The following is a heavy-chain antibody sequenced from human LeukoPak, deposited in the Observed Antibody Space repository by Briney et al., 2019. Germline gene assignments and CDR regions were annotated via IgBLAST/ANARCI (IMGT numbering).Heavy chain of an antibody. CDR3: ARETDRLTYYYSMDV. Sequence: SETLSLTCTVSGGSISSGDYYWSWIRQPPGKGLEWIGYIYYSGSTYYNPSLKSRVTISVDTSKNQFSLKLSSVTAADTAVYYCARETDRLTYYYSMDVWGKGTTVTVSS. CDR2: IYYSGST. D-gene: IGHD1-14*01. J-gene: IGHJ6*03. V-gene: IGHV4-30-4*08. CDR1: GGSISSGDYY.